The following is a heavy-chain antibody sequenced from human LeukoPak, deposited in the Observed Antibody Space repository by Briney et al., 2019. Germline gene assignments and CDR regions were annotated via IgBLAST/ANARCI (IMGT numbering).Heavy chain of an antibody. CDR1: GYTFTNNY. CDR2: IYPRDGST. J-gene: IGHJ4*02. Sequence: ASVKVSCKASGYTFTNNYLHWVRQAPGQGLEWMGMIYPRDGSTSYAQNFQGRVTVTRDTSTTAVHMELRGLRSEDAAVYYCARDQEGFDYWGQGTVVTVSS. V-gene: IGHV1-46*01. CDR3: ARDQEGFDY.